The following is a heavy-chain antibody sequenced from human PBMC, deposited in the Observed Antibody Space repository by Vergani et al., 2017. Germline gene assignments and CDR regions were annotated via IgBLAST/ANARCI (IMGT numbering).Heavy chain of an antibody. CDR3: TTDPRHCGDGSCYWLRDHHYYGMYV. D-gene: IGHD2-21*01. V-gene: IGHV3-15*07. CDR1: GFSFRNAW. CDR2: SKSTLDRGTT. Sequence: EVQLVESGGGIVKPGGSLRLSCVASGFSFRNAWMNWVRRTPGKGLEWGGRSKSTLDRGTTDYAAAVKGRFTISRDDSKNTLFLQMNGLKTEDIGVYYCTTDPRHCGDGSCYWLRDHHYYGMYVWGQGTTVTVSS. J-gene: IGHJ6*02.